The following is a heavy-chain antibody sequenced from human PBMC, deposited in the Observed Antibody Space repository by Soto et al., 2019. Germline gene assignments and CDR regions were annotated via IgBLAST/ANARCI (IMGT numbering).Heavy chain of an antibody. Sequence: QVQLVESGGGVVQPGRSLRLSCAASGFTFSSYGMHWVRQAPGKGLEWVAVISYDGSNKYYADSVKGRFTISRDNSKNTLYLQMNSLRAEDTAVYYCATVRLYSSGWYWFDPWGQGTLVTVSS. V-gene: IGHV3-30*03. D-gene: IGHD6-19*01. J-gene: IGHJ5*02. CDR3: ATVRLYSSGWYWFDP. CDR1: GFTFSSYG. CDR2: ISYDGSNK.